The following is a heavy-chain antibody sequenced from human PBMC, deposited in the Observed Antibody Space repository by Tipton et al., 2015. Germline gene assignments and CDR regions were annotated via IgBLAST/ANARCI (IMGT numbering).Heavy chain of an antibody. CDR1: GGSVSSEGHY. V-gene: IGHV4-61*08. J-gene: IGHJ3*02. Sequence: TLSLTCTVSGGSVSSEGHYLSWVRQPPGKGLEWIAFMYYTGSTIYNPSLKSRVTISVDTSKNQLSLNLSSVNAADTAVYYCVRDIGYYYDSSGHPLAGAFEIWGQGSMVTVSS. CDR2: MYYTGST. D-gene: IGHD3-22*01. CDR3: VRDIGYYYDSSGHPLAGAFEI.